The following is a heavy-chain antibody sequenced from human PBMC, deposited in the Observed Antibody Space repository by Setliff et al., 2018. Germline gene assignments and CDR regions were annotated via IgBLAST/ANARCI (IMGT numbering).Heavy chain of an antibody. J-gene: IGHJ6*03. D-gene: IGHD3-16*02. V-gene: IGHV1-69*13. CDR2: IIPIFGTT. CDR3: ARSLSFLGGYYYYMDV. Sequence: ASVKVSCKASGGTFQNYGLTWVRQAPGQGLEWMGGIIPIFGTTNYAHSFKGRVTFTADDSTSTAYMDLSRLTSEDTAVYYCARSLSFLGGYYYYMDVWGKGTTVTVSS. CDR1: GGTFQNYG.